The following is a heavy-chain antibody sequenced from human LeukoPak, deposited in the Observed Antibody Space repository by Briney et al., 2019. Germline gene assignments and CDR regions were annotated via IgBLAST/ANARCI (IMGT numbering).Heavy chain of an antibody. V-gene: IGHV3-48*04. CDR2: ISSTGSAI. D-gene: IGHD6-13*01. CDR1: GFTFSSYS. CDR3: ARDLFAAENFDY. Sequence: GGSLRLSCAASGFTFSSYSMNWVRQAPGKGLEWVSYISSTGSAIYYADSVKGRFTISRDNTKNSLYLQMNSLRAEDTAVYYCARDLFAAENFDYWGQGTLVTVSS. J-gene: IGHJ4*02.